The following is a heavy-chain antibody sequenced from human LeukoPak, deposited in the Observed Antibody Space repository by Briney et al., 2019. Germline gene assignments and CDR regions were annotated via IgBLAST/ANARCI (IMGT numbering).Heavy chain of an antibody. CDR3: TRDKAPAVWYY. D-gene: IGHD2-21*01. CDR2: IRSKADGGTT. J-gene: IGHJ4*02. Sequence: GGSLRLSCTASGFTFGDYAMSWFRPAPGKVREWVGFIRSKADGGTTEYAASVKGRFTMTRDDSKSIAYLQLNNLKSEDTAVYYCTRDKAPAVWYYWGQGTLVTVSS. V-gene: IGHV3-49*03. CDR1: GFTFGDYA.